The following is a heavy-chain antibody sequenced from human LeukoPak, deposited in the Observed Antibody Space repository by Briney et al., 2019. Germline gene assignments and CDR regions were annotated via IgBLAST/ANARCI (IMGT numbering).Heavy chain of an antibody. Sequence: GASVKVSCKASGGTFSSYAISWVRQAPGQGLEWMGGIIPIFGTANYAQKFQGRVTITTDESTSTAYMELSSLRSEDTAVYYCARDDPQTTFSGRFDLWGRGTLVTVSS. J-gene: IGHJ2*01. V-gene: IGHV1-69*05. D-gene: IGHD2/OR15-2a*01. CDR1: GGTFSSYA. CDR3: ARDDPQTTFSGRFDL. CDR2: IIPIFGTA.